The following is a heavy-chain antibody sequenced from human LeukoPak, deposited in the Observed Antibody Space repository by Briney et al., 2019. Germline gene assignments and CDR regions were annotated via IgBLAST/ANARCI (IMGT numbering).Heavy chain of an antibody. CDR2: ISGDGGST. D-gene: IGHD3-16*01. CDR3: AKDIRPLLTFSPDY. J-gene: IGHJ4*02. CDR1: GFTFDDYA. V-gene: IGHV3-43*02. Sequence: GGSLRLYCAASGFTFDDYAMHWVRQAPGKGLEWVSLISGDGGSTYYADSVKGRFTISRDNSKNSLYLQMNSLRTEDTALYYCAKDIRPLLTFSPDYWGQGTLVTVSS.